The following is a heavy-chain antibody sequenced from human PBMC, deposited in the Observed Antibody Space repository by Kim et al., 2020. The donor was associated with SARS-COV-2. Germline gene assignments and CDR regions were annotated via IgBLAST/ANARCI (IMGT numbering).Heavy chain of an antibody. CDR3: ARGFAVAAGNYDY. Sequence: ASVKVSCKASGYTFTRYAMQWVRQAPGQRLEWMGWINGGNGNTNFAQKFQDRITFTRDTSAATAYMELSSLRSEDTAVYYCARGFAVAAGNYDYWGQGTLVTVSS. J-gene: IGHJ4*02. D-gene: IGHD6-13*01. CDR2: INGGNGNT. CDR1: GYTFTRYA. V-gene: IGHV1-3*01.